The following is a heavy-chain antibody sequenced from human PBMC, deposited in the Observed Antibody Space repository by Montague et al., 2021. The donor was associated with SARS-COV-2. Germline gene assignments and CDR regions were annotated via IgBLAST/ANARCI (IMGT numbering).Heavy chain of an antibody. CDR2: ICYSGTT. CDR3: ARGMIRGVTTPFDY. Sequence: SETLSLTCSVSSGSVISSGYYWGWIRQPPGKELEWIGNICYSGTTYYNPSLQSRGTISVDTSKNHLSLRLSSVTAADTAVYFCARGMIRGVTTPFDYWGQGSQVTVSS. CDR1: SGSVISSGYY. V-gene: IGHV4-39*02. J-gene: IGHJ4*02. D-gene: IGHD3-10*01.